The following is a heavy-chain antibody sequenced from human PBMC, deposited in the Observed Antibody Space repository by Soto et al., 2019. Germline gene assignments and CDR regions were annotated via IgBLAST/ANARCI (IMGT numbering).Heavy chain of an antibody. J-gene: IGHJ6*02. CDR3: AKGPHYYGSGSQYGMDV. D-gene: IGHD3-10*01. CDR1: GFTFSSYA. V-gene: IGHV3-23*01. CDR2: ISGSGGST. Sequence: VPLLESGGGLVQPGGSLRLSCAASGFTFSSYAMSWVRQAPGKGLEWVSAISGSGGSTYYADSVKGRFTISRDNSKNTLYLQMNSLRAEDTAVYYCAKGPHYYGSGSQYGMDVWGQGTTVTVSS.